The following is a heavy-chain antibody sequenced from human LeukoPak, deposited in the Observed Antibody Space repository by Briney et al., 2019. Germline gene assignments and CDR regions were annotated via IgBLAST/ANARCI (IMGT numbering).Heavy chain of an antibody. D-gene: IGHD2-15*01. CDR1: GGSISSYY. V-gene: IGHV4-59*01. Sequence: PSETLSLTCTVSGGSISSYYWSWIRQSPGKGLEWIGYIYYSGSTIYNPSLKSRVTISVDTSKNQFSLKLSSVTAADTAVYYCARESARDAFDIWGQGTMVTVSS. J-gene: IGHJ3*02. CDR3: ARESARDAFDI. CDR2: IYYSGST.